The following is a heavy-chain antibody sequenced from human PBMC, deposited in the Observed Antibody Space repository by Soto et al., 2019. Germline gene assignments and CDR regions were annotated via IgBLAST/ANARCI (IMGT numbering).Heavy chain of an antibody. J-gene: IGHJ4*02. CDR1: GFTFSSYA. D-gene: IGHD6-19*01. V-gene: IGHV3-23*01. CDR2: ISGGADST. Sequence: GGALRLSCAASGFTFSSYAMTWVRQAPGKGLEWVSGISGGADSTYYADSVKGRFTISRDNSKNTLYLQMSSLRAEDTAVYYCATSNSSGWTYFDYWGQGTLVTVSS. CDR3: ATSNSSGWTYFDY.